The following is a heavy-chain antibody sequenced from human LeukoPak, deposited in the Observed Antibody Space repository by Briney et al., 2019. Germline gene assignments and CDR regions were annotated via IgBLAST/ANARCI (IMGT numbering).Heavy chain of an antibody. Sequence: ASVKVSCKASGYTFTNYYMHWVRQAPGQGLEWMGILNPSSGSTTYAQTFQGRVTMTRDTSTSTVYMELSSLRSEDTAVYYCASNDFWSGPRPFDYWGQGTLVTVSS. J-gene: IGHJ4*02. V-gene: IGHV1-46*01. CDR2: LNPSSGST. CDR3: ASNDFWSGPRPFDY. D-gene: IGHD3-3*01. CDR1: GYTFTNYY.